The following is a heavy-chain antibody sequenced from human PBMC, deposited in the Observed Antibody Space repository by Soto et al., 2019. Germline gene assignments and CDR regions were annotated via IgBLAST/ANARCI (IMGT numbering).Heavy chain of an antibody. CDR1: GYSFTSYW. Sequence: GESLKISCKGSGYSFTSYWIGWVRQMPGKGLEWMGITYPGDSDTRYSPSFQGQVTISADKSISTAYLQWSSLKASDTAMYYCASQRGNYYGWGSYYYYYGMDVWGQGTTVTVSS. V-gene: IGHV5-51*01. J-gene: IGHJ6*02. CDR2: TYPGDSDT. D-gene: IGHD3-10*01. CDR3: ASQRGNYYGWGSYYYYYGMDV.